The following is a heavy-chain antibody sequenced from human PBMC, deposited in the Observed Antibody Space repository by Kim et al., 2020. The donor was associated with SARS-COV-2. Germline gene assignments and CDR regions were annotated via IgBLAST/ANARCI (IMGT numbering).Heavy chain of an antibody. CDR1: GYTFISYD. CDR3: ARVVGLRFDP. D-gene: IGHD3-10*01. Sequence: ASVKVSCKDSGYTFISYDITWVRQTPGQRLEWMGWMNPDTGDTGYAQQFQDRVTMTRNTSINTAYLEVANLRSDDTALYYCARVVGLRFDPWGQGTLVTV. J-gene: IGHJ5*02. CDR2: MNPDTGDT. V-gene: IGHV1-8*01.